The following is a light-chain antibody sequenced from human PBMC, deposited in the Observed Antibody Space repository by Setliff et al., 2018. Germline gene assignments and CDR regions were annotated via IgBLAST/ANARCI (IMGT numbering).Light chain of an antibody. V-gene: IGLV2-14*03. J-gene: IGLJ2*01. CDR2: YVS. CDR3: SSYTSSSTLV. CDR1: SSDVGDYNY. Sequence: QSVLTQPASVSGSPGQSITISCTGTSSDVGDYNYVSWYQQHPGKAPKLMIYYVSNRPSGVSNPFSGSKSGNTAFLTISGLQAEDEADYYCSSYTSSSTLVFGGGTKVTVL.